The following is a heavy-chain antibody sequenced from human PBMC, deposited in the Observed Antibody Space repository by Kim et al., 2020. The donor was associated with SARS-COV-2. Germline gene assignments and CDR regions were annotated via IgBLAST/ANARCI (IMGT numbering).Heavy chain of an antibody. J-gene: IGHJ6*02. CDR3: AKDLRGGGWYAYGMDV. CDR2: ISWNSGSI. CDR1: GFTFDDYA. Sequence: GGSLRLSCAASGFTFDDYAMHWVRQAPGKGLEWVSGISWNSGSIGYADSVKGRFTISRDNAKNSLYLQMNSLRAEDTALYYCAKDLRGGGWYAYGMDVWGQGTTVTVSS. D-gene: IGHD6-19*01. V-gene: IGHV3-9*01.